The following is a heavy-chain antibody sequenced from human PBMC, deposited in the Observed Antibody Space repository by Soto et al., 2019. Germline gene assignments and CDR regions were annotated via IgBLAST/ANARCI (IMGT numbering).Heavy chain of an antibody. CDR1: GGAFSSYT. CDR2: IIPILGIA. CDR3: ARDQGDGYNYNFYYYYGMDV. Sequence: SVKVSCKASGGAFSSYTISWVRQAPGQGLEWMGRIIPILGIANYAQKFQGRVTITADKSTSTAYMEPSSLRSEDTAVYYCARDQGDGYNYNFYYYYGMDVWGQGTTVTVSS. V-gene: IGHV1-69*04. J-gene: IGHJ6*02. D-gene: IGHD5-12*01.